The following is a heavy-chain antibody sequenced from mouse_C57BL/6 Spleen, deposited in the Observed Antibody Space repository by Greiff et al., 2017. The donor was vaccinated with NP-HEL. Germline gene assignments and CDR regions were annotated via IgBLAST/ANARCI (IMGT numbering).Heavy chain of an antibody. CDR3: ARDGSSYFDY. J-gene: IGHJ2*01. CDR2: INYDGSST. CDR1: GFTFSDYY. D-gene: IGHD1-1*01. Sequence: EVQRVESEGGLVQPGSSMKLSCTASGFTFSDYYMAWVRQVPEKGLEWVANINYDGSSTYYLDSLKSRFIISRDNAKNILYLQMSSLKSEDTATYYCARDGSSYFDYWGQGTTLTVSS. V-gene: IGHV5-16*01.